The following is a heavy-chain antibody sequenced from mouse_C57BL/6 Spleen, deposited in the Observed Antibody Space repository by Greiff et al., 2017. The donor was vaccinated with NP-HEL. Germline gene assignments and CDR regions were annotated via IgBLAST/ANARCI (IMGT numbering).Heavy chain of an antibody. V-gene: IGHV5-6*01. Sequence: EVKVVESGGDLVKPGGSLKLSCAASGFTFSSYGMSWVRQTPDKRLEWVATISSGGSYTYYPDSVKGRFTISRDNAKNTLYLQMSSLKSEDTAMYYGARHGDTTADYWGQGTTLTVSS. D-gene: IGHD1-2*01. CDR2: ISSGGSYT. CDR1: GFTFSSYG. J-gene: IGHJ2*01. CDR3: ARHGDTTADY.